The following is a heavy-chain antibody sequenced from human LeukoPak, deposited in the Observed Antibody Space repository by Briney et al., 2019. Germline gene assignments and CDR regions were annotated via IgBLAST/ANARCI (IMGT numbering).Heavy chain of an antibody. CDR1: GFTFSSYE. D-gene: IGHD6-19*01. J-gene: IGHJ5*02. CDR3: AREGSGWYVGGNWFDP. V-gene: IGHV3-48*03. CDR2: ISSSGSTI. Sequence: GGSLRPSCAASGFTFSSYEMNWVRQAPGKGLEWVSYISSSGSTIYYADSVKGRFTISRDNAKNPLYLQMNSLRAEDTAVYYCAREGSGWYVGGNWFDPWGQGTLVTVSS.